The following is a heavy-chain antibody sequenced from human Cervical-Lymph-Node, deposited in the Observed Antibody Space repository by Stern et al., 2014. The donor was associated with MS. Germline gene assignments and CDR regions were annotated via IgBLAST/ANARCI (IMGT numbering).Heavy chain of an antibody. CDR1: GFTFSTYW. V-gene: IGHV3-7*01. J-gene: IGHJ4*02. Sequence: EVQLVQSGGGLVQPGGSLRLSCAASGFTFSTYWMTWVRQSPGKGLEWVANIKQDGSEKSYVDSVKGRFTISRDNAKNSLYLQMNTLTSEDTAVYYCARDDSTTLDYWGQGTLVTVPS. CDR2: IKQDGSEK. D-gene: IGHD2/OR15-2a*01. CDR3: ARDDSTTLDY.